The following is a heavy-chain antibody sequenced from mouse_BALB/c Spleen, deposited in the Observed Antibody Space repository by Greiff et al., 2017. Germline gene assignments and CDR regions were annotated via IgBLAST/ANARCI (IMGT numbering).Heavy chain of an antibody. CDR1: GFSLTGYG. CDR3: ARDRGITRGFDY. D-gene: IGHD1-1*01. V-gene: IGHV2-6-7*01. J-gene: IGHJ2*01. CDR2: IWGDGST. Sequence: QVQLKESGPGLVAPSQSLSITCTVSGFSLTGYGVNWVRQPPGKGLEWLGMIWGDGSTDYNSALKSRLSISKDNSKSQVFLKMNSLQTDDTARYNCARDRGITRGFDYWGQGTTLTVSS.